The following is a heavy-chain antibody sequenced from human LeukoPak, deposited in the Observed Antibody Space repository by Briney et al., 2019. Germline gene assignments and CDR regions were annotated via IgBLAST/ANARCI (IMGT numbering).Heavy chain of an antibody. J-gene: IGHJ4*02. CDR2: IRYDESNE. V-gene: IGHV3-30*02. Sequence: GGSLRLSCAASGFTFSSYGMHWVRQAPGKGLEWVAFIRYDESNEYYADSVKGRFTISRDNSKNSLYLQMNSLRAEDTAVYYCARGGGYDILTGHRPFDYWGQGTLVTVSS. D-gene: IGHD3-9*01. CDR1: GFTFSSYG. CDR3: ARGGGYDILTGHRPFDY.